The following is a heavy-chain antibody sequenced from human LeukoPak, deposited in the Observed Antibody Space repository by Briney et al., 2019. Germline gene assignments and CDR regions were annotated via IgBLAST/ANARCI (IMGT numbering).Heavy chain of an antibody. CDR3: ARAGYDFWSGYYTGSFQGNWFDP. CDR1: GGSFSGYY. V-gene: IGHV4-34*01. D-gene: IGHD3-3*01. J-gene: IGHJ5*02. CDR2: INHSGST. Sequence: SETLSLTCAVYGGSFSGYYWSWIRQPPGKGLEWIGEINHSGSTNYNPSLKSRVTISVDTSKNQFSLKLSSVTAADTAVYYCARAGYDFWSGYYTGSFQGNWFDPWGQGTLVTVSS.